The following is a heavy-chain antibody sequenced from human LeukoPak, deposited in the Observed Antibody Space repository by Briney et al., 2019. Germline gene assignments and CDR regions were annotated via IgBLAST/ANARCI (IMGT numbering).Heavy chain of an antibody. V-gene: IGHV5-51*01. CDR2: IYPGDSDT. CDR3: ARRYSSSWTRYYFDY. CDR1: GYSFTSYW. J-gene: IGHJ4*02. Sequence: GESLKISCKGSGYSFTSYWIGWVRQMPGKGLEWMGIIYPGDSDTSYSPSFQGQVTISADKSISTAYLQWSSLKASDTAMYYCARRYSSSWTRYYFDYWGQGTLVTVSS. D-gene: IGHD6-13*01.